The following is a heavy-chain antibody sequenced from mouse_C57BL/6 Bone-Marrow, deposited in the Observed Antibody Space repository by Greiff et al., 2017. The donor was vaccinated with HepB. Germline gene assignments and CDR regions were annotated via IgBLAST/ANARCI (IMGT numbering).Heavy chain of an antibody. CDR3: ARQVYYSNPWFAY. CDR2: ISSGGSYT. CDR1: GFNFSSYG. J-gene: IGHJ3*01. Sequence: EVQLVESGGDLVKPGGSLKLSCAASGFNFSSYGMSWVRQTPDKRLEWVATISSGGSYTYYPDSVKGRFTISRDNAKNTLYLQMSSLKSEDTAMYYCARQVYYSNPWFAYWGQGTLVTVSA. V-gene: IGHV5-6*01. D-gene: IGHD2-5*01.